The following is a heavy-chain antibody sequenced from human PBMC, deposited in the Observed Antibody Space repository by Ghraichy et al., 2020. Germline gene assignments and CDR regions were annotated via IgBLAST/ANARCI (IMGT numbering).Heavy chain of an antibody. Sequence: GGSLRLSCAASGFSFSDYWMHWVRQVPGKGLAWVSRINSNGNYSNYADSVKGRFTISRDNAKNTLYLQMNSLTAEDTAVYYCARARGSLQDWGQGTLVTVSS. D-gene: IGHD3-16*01. CDR2: INSNGNYS. V-gene: IGHV3-74*01. J-gene: IGHJ4*02. CDR1: GFSFSDYW. CDR3: ARARGSLQD.